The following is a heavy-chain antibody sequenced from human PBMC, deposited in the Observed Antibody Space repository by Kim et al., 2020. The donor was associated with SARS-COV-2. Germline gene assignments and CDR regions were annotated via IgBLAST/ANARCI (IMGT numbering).Heavy chain of an antibody. D-gene: IGHD3-10*01. CDR1: GGSFSGYY. Sequence: SETLSLTCAVYGGSFSGYYWSWIRQPPGKGLEWIGEINHSGSTNYNPSLKSRVTISVDTSKNQFSLKLSSVTAADTAVYYCARSRLITMVRGVIITAMGSSFDYWGQGTLVTVSS. CDR2: INHSGST. J-gene: IGHJ4*02. CDR3: ARSRLITMVRGVIITAMGSSFDY. V-gene: IGHV4-34*01.